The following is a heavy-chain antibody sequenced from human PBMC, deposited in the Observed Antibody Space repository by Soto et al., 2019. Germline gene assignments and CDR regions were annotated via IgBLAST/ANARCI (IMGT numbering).Heavy chain of an antibody. J-gene: IGHJ4*01. D-gene: IGHD3-10*01. V-gene: IGHV5-51*01. Sequence: PGESLKISCNGSAYTFTNYYIGWVRQMPGKGLEWMGIIYPGDSETTYSPSFQGQVTFSVDKSLNIAYLQWSSLKASDTGIYYCSITRHYHGAAFDSWGRGTLVTRLL. CDR1: AYTFTNYY. CDR2: IYPGDSET. CDR3: SITRHYHGAAFDS.